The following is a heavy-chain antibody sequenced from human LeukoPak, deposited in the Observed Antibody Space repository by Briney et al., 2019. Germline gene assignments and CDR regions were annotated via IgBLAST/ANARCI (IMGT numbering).Heavy chain of an antibody. D-gene: IGHD4-23*01. V-gene: IGHV3-66*01. Sequence: GRSLRLSCAASGFTFSSYAMSWVRQAPGKGLEWVSVIYSGGSTYYADSVKGRFTISRDNSKNTLYLQMNSLRAEDTAVYYCARDLSTVVTPGGFDYWGQGTLVTVSS. CDR2: IYSGGST. CDR1: GFTFSSYA. J-gene: IGHJ4*02. CDR3: ARDLSTVVTPGGFDY.